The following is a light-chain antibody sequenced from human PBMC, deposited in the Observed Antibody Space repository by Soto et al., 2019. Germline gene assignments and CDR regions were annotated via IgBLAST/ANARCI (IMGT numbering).Light chain of an antibody. J-gene: IGLJ2*01. CDR3: AEWDDSLNGLV. CDR2: NTN. V-gene: IGLV1-44*01. Sequence: QSVLTQPPSASGTPGQRVTISCSGSSSNIGSKPVNWYQQLPGAAPKLLIHNTNQRPSGVPDRFSGSKSGTSASLAISGLQSDDEAHYYCAEWDDSLNGLVFGGGTKLTVL. CDR1: SSNIGSKP.